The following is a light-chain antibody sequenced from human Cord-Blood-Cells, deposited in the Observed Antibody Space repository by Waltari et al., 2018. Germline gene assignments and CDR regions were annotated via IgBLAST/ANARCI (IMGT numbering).Light chain of an antibody. Sequence: DIQMTQSPSSLSASVGDRVTITCRASQSISSYLNWYQQKPGKAPKLLIYAASSLQSGVPSRFSGSGSGTDFTLTISSLQPEDFATYYCQQSYSTPSFGPGTK. CDR2: AAS. J-gene: IGKJ3*01. V-gene: IGKV1-39*01. CDR3: QQSYSTPS. CDR1: QSISSY.